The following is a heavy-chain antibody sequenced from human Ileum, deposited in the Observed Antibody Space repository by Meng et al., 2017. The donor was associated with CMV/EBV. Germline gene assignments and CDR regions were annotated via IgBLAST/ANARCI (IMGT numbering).Heavy chain of an antibody. CDR1: GFTFKSYW. V-gene: IGHV3-74*01. CDR2: INQDGTNT. D-gene: IGHD2-2*01. J-gene: IGHJ4*02. CDR3: TKVGYCRSTSCSPDY. Sequence: GESLKISCAASGFTFKSYWMHWVRQAPGKGLVWVSRINQDGTNTGYADSVKGRFTISRDNSKNTLYLQMNSLRVEDTAAYYCTKVGYCRSTSCSPDYWGQGTLVTVSS.